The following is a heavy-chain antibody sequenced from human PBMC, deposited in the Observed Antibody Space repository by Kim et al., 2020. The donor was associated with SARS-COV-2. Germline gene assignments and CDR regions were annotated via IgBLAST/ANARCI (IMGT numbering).Heavy chain of an antibody. Sequence: GGSLRLSCAASGFTFRSYWMNWVRQAPGKGLEWVANINEDGSEKYYVDSVKGRFTISRDNANNSLYLQMNSLRAEDTAVYYCARAKYNFDDWGQGTLVTVSS. J-gene: IGHJ4*02. CDR3: ARAKYNFDD. CDR1: GFTFRSYW. V-gene: IGHV3-7*03. CDR2: INEDGSEK. D-gene: IGHD6-6*01.